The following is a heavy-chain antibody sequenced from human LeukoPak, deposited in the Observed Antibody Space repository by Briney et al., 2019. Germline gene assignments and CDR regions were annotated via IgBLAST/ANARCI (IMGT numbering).Heavy chain of an antibody. Sequence: GGSLRLSCAASGFTFSSYSMSWVRQAPGKGLEWVSSISTSSSYIYSVDSVKGRFTISRDNAEKSLHLQMNSLRAEDTAVYYCARDVKGRWELLGSHDYWGQGTLVSVSS. D-gene: IGHD1-26*01. V-gene: IGHV3-21*01. J-gene: IGHJ4*02. CDR1: GFTFSSYS. CDR3: ARDVKGRWELLGSHDY. CDR2: ISTSSSYI.